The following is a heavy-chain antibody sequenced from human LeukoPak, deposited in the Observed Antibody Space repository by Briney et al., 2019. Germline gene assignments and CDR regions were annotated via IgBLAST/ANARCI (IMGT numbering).Heavy chain of an antibody. J-gene: IGHJ4*02. CDR2: ISTSGTT. CDR1: GDSISNYY. CDR3: ARSYYDLTGFYADY. Sequence: SETLSLTCIVFGDSISNYYWSWIRQPPGGGLEWIGYISTSGTTSYNPSLKSRVTISVDTSKNQFSLGLNSVTAADRAMYYCARSYYDLTGFYADYWGQGTLVTVSS. D-gene: IGHD3-9*01. V-gene: IGHV4-4*09.